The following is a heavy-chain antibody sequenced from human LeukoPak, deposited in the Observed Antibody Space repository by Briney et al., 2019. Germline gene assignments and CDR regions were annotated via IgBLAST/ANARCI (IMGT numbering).Heavy chain of an antibody. CDR3: ARHEAAMVPFDY. Sequence: SETLSLTCTVSGGSISSYYWSWIRQPPGKGLEWIGYTYYSGSTNYNPSLKSRVTISVDTSKNQFSLKLSSVTAADTAVYYCARHEAAMVPFDYWGQGTLVTVSS. J-gene: IGHJ4*02. D-gene: IGHD5-18*01. CDR2: TYYSGST. V-gene: IGHV4-59*08. CDR1: GGSISSYY.